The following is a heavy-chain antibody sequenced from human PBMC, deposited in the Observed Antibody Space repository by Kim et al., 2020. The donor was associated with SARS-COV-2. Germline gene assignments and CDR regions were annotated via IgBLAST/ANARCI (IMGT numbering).Heavy chain of an antibody. Sequence: GGSLRLSCAASGFTFSSYAMHWVRQAPGKGLEWVAVISYDGSNKYYADSVKGRFTISRDNSKNTLYLQMNSLRAEDTAVYYCARDYGSGSYYIGYWGQGTLVTVSS. CDR3: ARDYGSGSYYIGY. CDR2: ISYDGSNK. J-gene: IGHJ4*02. CDR1: GFTFSSYA. D-gene: IGHD3-10*01. V-gene: IGHV3-30*04.